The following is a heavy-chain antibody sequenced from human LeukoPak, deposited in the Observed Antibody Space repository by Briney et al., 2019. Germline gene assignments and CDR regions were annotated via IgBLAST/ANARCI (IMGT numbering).Heavy chain of an antibody. CDR1: GGTFSNYA. CDR2: IIPLFGTA. Sequence: LVKVSCKASGGTFSNYAINRVRQAPGQGLEWMGGIIPLFGTANYAQKFQGRVTISAFESISTTYRKLSSLRSVDTAVYYCARGWLAESTVVTPYNYWGQGTLVTVSS. CDR3: ARGWLAESTVVTPYNY. D-gene: IGHD4-23*01. J-gene: IGHJ4*02. V-gene: IGHV1-69*13.